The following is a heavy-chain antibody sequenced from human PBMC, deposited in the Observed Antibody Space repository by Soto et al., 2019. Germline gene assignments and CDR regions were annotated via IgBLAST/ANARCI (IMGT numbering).Heavy chain of an antibody. V-gene: IGHV3-30*18. Sequence: GGSLRLSCAASGFTFSSSGMHWVRQAPGKGREWVAVISYDGSNKFYADSVKGRFTISRDNFRNTLYLQMNSLRAEDTAVYYCAKEFHSWNYFDYWGQGTLVTVSS. CDR2: ISYDGSNK. J-gene: IGHJ4*02. D-gene: IGHD1-20*01. CDR1: GFTFSSSG. CDR3: AKEFHSWNYFDY.